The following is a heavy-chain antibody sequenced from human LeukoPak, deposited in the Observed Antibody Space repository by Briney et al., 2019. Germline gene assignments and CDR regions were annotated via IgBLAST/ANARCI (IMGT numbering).Heavy chain of an antibody. J-gene: IGHJ4*02. D-gene: IGHD1-26*01. CDR1: GFTFSRYA. CDR2: ITGSGGGT. CDR3: ARGSGSYEVDY. V-gene: IGHV3-23*01. Sequence: GGSLRLSCEASGFTFSRYAMIWVRQAPGKGLEWVSAITGSGGGTQYADSVKGRFTISRDNSKNTLYLQMNSLRAEDTAIYYCARGSGSYEVDYWGQGTLVTVSS.